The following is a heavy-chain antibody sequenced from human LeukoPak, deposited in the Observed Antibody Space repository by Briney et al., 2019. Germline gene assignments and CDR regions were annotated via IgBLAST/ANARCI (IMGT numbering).Heavy chain of an antibody. Sequence: SQTLSLTCTVSGGSISSGSYYWSWIRQPAGKGLEWIGRIYTSGSTNYNPSLKSRVTISVDTSKNQFSLKLSSVAAADTAVYYCARGVTMDVWGKGTTVTVSS. CDR1: GGSISSGSYY. V-gene: IGHV4-61*02. CDR3: ARGVTMDV. D-gene: IGHD4-11*01. CDR2: IYTSGST. J-gene: IGHJ6*03.